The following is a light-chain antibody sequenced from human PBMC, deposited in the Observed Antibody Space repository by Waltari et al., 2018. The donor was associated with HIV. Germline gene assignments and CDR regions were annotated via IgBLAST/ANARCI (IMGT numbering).Light chain of an antibody. CDR3: QLWDSSTVI. J-gene: IGLJ2*01. Sequence: SYEVTQSLSVSVALGQTAKITCGGNYIGTKSVHWYQQKPGQAPVLVIYADRGRPSGVPDRFSGSSSGNTATLTISGVQSGDEADYYCQLWDSSTVIFGGGTKLTGL. V-gene: IGLV3-9*01. CDR2: ADR. CDR1: YIGTKS.